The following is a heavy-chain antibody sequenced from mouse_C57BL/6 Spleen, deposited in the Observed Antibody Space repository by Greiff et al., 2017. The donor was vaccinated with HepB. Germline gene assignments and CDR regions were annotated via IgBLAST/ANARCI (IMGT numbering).Heavy chain of an antibody. CDR2: IYPGDGDT. CDR1: GYAFSSYW. V-gene: IGHV1-80*01. D-gene: IGHD2-4*01. CDR3: ARSDDYGSGFAY. J-gene: IGHJ3*01. Sequence: QLQQSGAELVKPGASVKISCKASGYAFSSYWMNWVKQRPGKGLEWIGQIYPGDGDTNYNGKFKGKATLTADKSSRTAYMQLSSLTSEDSAVYFCARSDDYGSGFAYWGQGTLVTVSA.